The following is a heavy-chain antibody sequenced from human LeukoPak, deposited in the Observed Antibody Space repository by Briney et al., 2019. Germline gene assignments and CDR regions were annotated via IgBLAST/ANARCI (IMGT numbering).Heavy chain of an antibody. CDR2: ISSSSSTI. D-gene: IGHD1-26*01. CDR1: VFTFSSYS. CDR3: ARGGSYSLAIGQ. Sequence: GGSVRLSCAASVFTFSSYSINWVRHAPGKGLEWVLYISSSSSTIYYADSVKGRFTISRDNAKNSLYLQMNSLRAEDTAVYFCARGGSYSLAIGQWGQGTLVTVSS. J-gene: IGHJ4*02. V-gene: IGHV3-48*01.